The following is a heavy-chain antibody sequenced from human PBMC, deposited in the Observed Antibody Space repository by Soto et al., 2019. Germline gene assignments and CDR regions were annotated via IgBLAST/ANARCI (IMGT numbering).Heavy chain of an antibody. CDR3: ARGSGVGATGSWFDP. D-gene: IGHD1-26*01. V-gene: IGHV1-46*01. CDR2: INPSGGST. J-gene: IGHJ5*02. CDR1: GYTFTSYY. Sequence: GASVKVSCKASGYTFTSYYMHWVRQAPGQGLEWMGIINPSGGSTSYAQKFQGRVTMTRDTSTSTVYMELSSLRSEDTAVYYCARGSGVGATGSWFDPWGQGTLVTVSS.